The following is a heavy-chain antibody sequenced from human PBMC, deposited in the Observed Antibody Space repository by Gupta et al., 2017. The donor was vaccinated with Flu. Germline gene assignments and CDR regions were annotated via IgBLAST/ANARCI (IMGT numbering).Heavy chain of an antibody. J-gene: IGHJ4*02. V-gene: IGHV3-23*01. CDR3: AKDFYLEIDIVVVTASVDY. CDR2: ISGSGGST. Sequence: EVQLLESGGGLVQPGGSLRLSCAASGFTFSSYAMSWVRQAPGKGLEWVSAISGSGGSTYYADSVKGRFTISRDNSKNTLYLQMNSLRAEDTAVYYCAKDFYLEIDIVVVTASVDYWGQGTLVTVSS. CDR1: GFTFSSYA. D-gene: IGHD2-21*02.